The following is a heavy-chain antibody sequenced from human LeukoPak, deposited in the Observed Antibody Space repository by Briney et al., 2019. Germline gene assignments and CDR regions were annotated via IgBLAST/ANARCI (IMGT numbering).Heavy chain of an antibody. V-gene: IGHV6-1*01. J-gene: IGHJ3*02. CDR1: GNSVSSNSAA. CDR2: TYYMSKWYN. CDR3: ARRLHSGTRAFDI. D-gene: IGHD1-26*01. Sequence: SQTLSLTCAISGNSVSSNSAAWNWIRQSPSRGLEWLGRTYYMSKWYNDYAVSVQSRITINPDTSKNQFSLQLNSVTPEDTAVYYCARRLHSGTRAFDIWDQGTVVTVSS.